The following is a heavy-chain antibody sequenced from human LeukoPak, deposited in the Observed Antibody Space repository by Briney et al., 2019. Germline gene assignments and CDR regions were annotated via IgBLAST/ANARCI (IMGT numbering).Heavy chain of an antibody. CDR1: GYRFTSYW. CDR3: ARYTGSSGGHYYFDY. V-gene: IGHV5-51*01. Sequence: GESLKISCKGSGYRFTSYWIGWVRPMPGKGLEWMGIIYPGDSDTRYSPSFQGQVTISADKSISTAYLQWSSLKASDTAMYYCARYTGSSGGHYYFDYWGQGTLVTVSS. D-gene: IGHD2-15*01. J-gene: IGHJ4*02. CDR2: IYPGDSDT.